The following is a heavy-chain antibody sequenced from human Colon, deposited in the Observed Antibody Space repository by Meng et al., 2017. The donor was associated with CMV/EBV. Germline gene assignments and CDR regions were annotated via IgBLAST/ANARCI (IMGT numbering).Heavy chain of an antibody. CDR2: ISSSGDET. V-gene: IGHV3-23*01. J-gene: IGHJ4*02. D-gene: IGHD2-2*02. CDR1: GLSFKSYA. CDR3: AKNLFVPPAIMSVFAPNDY. Sequence: GGSLRLSCAFSGLSFKSYAMTWVRQAPGQGLEWVAVISSSGDETYYADSVQGRFIVSRDNAKSTLFLQINGLGAEDTAIYYCAKNLFVPPAIMSVFAPNDYWGQGTLVTVSS.